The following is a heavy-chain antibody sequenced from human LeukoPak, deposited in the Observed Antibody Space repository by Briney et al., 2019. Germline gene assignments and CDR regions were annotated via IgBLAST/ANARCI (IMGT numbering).Heavy chain of an antibody. CDR1: GGSISSGSSY. V-gene: IGHV4-61*02. Sequence: SQTLSLTCTVSGGSISSGSSYWSWIRQPAGKGLEWIGRIYTSGSTNYNPSLKSRVSISVDTSKNQFSLKLSSVTAADTAVYYCAREDRYCSGGSCYSWGQGTLVTVSS. J-gene: IGHJ4*02. D-gene: IGHD2-15*01. CDR3: AREDRYCSGGSCYS. CDR2: IYTSGST.